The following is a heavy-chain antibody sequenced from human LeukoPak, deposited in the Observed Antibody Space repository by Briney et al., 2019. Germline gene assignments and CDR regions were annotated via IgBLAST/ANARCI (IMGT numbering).Heavy chain of an antibody. V-gene: IGHV4-34*01. CDR1: GGSFSGYY. D-gene: IGHD3-22*01. Sequence: PSETLSLTCAVYGGSFSGYYWSWIRQPPGKGLEWIGEINHSGSTNYNPSLKSRVTISVDTSKNQFSLKLSSVTAADTAVYYCARGTYYYDSSGHYCVVKNRYYFDYWGQGTPVTVSS. CDR2: INHSGST. J-gene: IGHJ4*02. CDR3: ARGTYYYDSSGHYCVVKNRYYFDY.